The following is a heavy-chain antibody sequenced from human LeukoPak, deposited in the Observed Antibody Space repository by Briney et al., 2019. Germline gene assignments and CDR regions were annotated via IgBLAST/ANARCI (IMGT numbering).Heavy chain of an antibody. J-gene: IGHJ4*02. CDR1: GGSVSGYL. CDR2: IYFTGST. Sequence: SETLSKICTVPGGSVSGYLCSSSRQPPPPVPSCIGHIYFTGSTTYNPSLKSRVTISVDTSQNQFSLSLTSVTSADTAVYYCARVTAAGGGFDHWGQGTLVTVSS. CDR3: ARVTAAGGGFDH. D-gene: IGHD2-15*01. V-gene: IGHV4-59*02.